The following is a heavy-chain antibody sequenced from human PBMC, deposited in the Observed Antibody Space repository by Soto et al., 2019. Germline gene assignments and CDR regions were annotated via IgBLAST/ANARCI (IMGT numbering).Heavy chain of an antibody. J-gene: IGHJ6*02. V-gene: IGHV3-30*18. CDR3: VKERYGQLWLEDYGMDV. Sequence: QVQLVESGGGVVQPGRSLRLSCAASGFTFSSYGIHWVRQAPGKGLDWVAVISYDGSNKYYADSVKGRFTISRDNSKNTLYLQMNRLRAEDTAVYYCVKERYGQLWLEDYGMDVWGQGTTVTVSS. D-gene: IGHD5-18*01. CDR2: ISYDGSNK. CDR1: GFTFSSYG.